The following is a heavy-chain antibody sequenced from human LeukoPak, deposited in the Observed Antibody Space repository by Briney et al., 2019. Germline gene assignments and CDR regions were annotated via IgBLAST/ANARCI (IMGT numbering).Heavy chain of an antibody. CDR2: ISYDGSNK. CDR1: GFTFSSYG. V-gene: IGHV3-30*18. D-gene: IGHD3-3*01. J-gene: IGHJ4*02. Sequence: GGSLRLSCAASGFTFSSYGMHWVRQAPGKGLEWVAVISYDGSNKYYADSVKGRFTISRDNSKNTLYLQMNSLRAEDTAVYYCAKDSPGPYYDFWSGYYKSIDYWGQGTLVTVSS. CDR3: AKDSPGPYYDFWSGYYKSIDY.